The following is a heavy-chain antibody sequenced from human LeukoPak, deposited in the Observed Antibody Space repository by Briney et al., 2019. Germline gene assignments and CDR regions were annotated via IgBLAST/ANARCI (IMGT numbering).Heavy chain of an antibody. CDR1: GFTVSSNY. V-gene: IGHV3-66*01. Sequence: PGGSLRLSCAASGFTVSSNYMSWVRQAPGKGLEWLSVIYTGGSTYYADSVKGRFTISRDNFKNLLYLQMNSLRAEDTAVYYCASNIVVIPPASQPDVFDIWGQGTMVTVSS. J-gene: IGHJ3*02. CDR3: ASNIVVIPPASQPDVFDI. D-gene: IGHD2-2*01. CDR2: IYTGGST.